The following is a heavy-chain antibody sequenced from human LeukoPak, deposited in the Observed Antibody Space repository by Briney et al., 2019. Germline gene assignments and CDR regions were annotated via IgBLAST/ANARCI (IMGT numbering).Heavy chain of an antibody. CDR3: AREFTGRYCSSTSCPYYYYMDV. J-gene: IGHJ6*03. CDR2: ISSSSSYI. CDR1: GFTFSSYS. Sequence: PGGSPRLSCAASGFTFSSYSMNWVRQAPGKGLEWVSSISSSSSYIYYADSVKGRFTISRDSAKNSLYLQMNSLRAEDTAVYYCAREFTGRYCSSTSCPYYYYMDVWGKGTTVTVSS. V-gene: IGHV3-21*01. D-gene: IGHD2-2*01.